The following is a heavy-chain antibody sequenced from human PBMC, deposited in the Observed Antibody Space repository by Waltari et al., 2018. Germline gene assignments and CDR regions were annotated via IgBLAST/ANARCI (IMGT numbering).Heavy chain of an antibody. CDR2: IYYSGIT. CDR3: AGLEAAALALTD. D-gene: IGHD6-13*01. V-gene: IGHV4-38-2*01. Sequence: QVQLQESGPGLVKPSETLSLTCGVSGYFISSGYYWGWIRQPPGKGLEWIGYIYYSGITNYNPSLKCRVTISVDTSKNQFSLKLSSVTAADTAVYYCAGLEAAALALTDWGQGTLVTVSS. J-gene: IGHJ4*02. CDR1: GYFISSGYY.